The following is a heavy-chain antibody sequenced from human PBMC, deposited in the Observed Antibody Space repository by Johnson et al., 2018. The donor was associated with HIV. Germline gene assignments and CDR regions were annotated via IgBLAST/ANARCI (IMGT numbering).Heavy chain of an antibody. J-gene: IGHJ3*02. CDR1: GFTFDDYG. CDR2: INWNGGNT. CDR3: AKRLGYDSRGDQFDI. Sequence: VQLVESGGGVVRPGGSLRLSCAASGFTFDDYGMSWVRQAPGKGLEWVSGINWNGGNTGYADSVKGRFTISRDNAKNTLSLQMNSLSVEETAIYYCAKRLGYDSRGDQFDIWGQGTMVTV. D-gene: IGHD3-22*01. V-gene: IGHV3-20*04.